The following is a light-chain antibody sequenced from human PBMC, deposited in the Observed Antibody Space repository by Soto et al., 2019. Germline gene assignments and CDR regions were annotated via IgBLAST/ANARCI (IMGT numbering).Light chain of an antibody. CDR2: GAS. Sequence: IVLTQCPATLSVSPGERATLSCRASQSVSRNLAWYQQKPGQAPRLLIYGASSRATGIPDRFSGSGSGTDFTLTISRLQPEDFAVYYCQQCNNWPLTFGQGTRLEIK. J-gene: IGKJ5*01. CDR1: QSVSRN. CDR3: QQCNNWPLT. V-gene: IGKV3D-15*01.